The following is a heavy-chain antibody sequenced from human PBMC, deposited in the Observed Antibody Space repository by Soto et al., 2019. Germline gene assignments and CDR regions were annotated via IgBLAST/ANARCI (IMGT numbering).Heavy chain of an antibody. Sequence: DVQLVDSGGGLVQSGGSLRLSCAASGFIFKDYWMNWVRQAPGKGLEWVGNIKVDGSEKNYVDSVKGRFTISRDNAKNSLYLQMNNLRAEDTAVYYCARDEICDGVKCTLGYFQEWGQGTLVTVSS. CDR1: GFIFKDYW. J-gene: IGHJ1*01. CDR3: ARDEICDGVKCTLGYFQE. D-gene: IGHD2-21*01. CDR2: IKVDGSEK. V-gene: IGHV3-7*03.